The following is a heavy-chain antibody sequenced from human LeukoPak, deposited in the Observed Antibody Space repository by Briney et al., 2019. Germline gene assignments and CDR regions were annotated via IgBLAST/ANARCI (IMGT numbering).Heavy chain of an antibody. D-gene: IGHD4-17*01. CDR3: ASPKDYGDCILSFDY. Sequence: VASLKISCKGSGYSFTNYWIGWGRQLPGKRLEWMGIIFPGDSDTRYSPSFQGQVTISADKSISTAYLQWSSLKASDTAMYYYASPKDYGDCILSFDYWGQGTLVTVSS. CDR2: IFPGDSDT. J-gene: IGHJ4*02. CDR1: GYSFTNYW. V-gene: IGHV5-51*01.